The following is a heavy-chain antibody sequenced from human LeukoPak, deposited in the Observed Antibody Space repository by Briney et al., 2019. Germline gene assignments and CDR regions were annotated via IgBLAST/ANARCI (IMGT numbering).Heavy chain of an antibody. CDR3: ARADDFGDYDC. D-gene: IGHD4-17*01. CDR1: GFTVSSKC. V-gene: IGHV3-53*01. J-gene: IGHJ4*02. CDR2: IYPGGTT. Sequence: PGGSLRLSCAASGFTVSSKCMSWVRQAPGKGLEWVSIIYPGGTTYYADSVKGRFTISRDNSKNTVYLQMNSLKADDAAVYYCARADDFGDYDCGGQGTLVTVSS.